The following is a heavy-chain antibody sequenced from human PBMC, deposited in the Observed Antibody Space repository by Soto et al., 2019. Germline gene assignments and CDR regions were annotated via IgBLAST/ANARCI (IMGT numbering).Heavy chain of an antibody. CDR2: INHSGST. CDR3: ARDRRGYSYGHDY. Sequence: SETLSLTCAVYGGSFSGYYWGWIRPPPGKGLERIGGINHSGSTNYNPSLKSRVTISVDTSKNQFSLKLSSVTAADTAVYYCARDRRGYSYGHDYWGQGTLVTVSS. D-gene: IGHD5-18*01. J-gene: IGHJ4*02. V-gene: IGHV4-34*01. CDR1: GGSFSGYY.